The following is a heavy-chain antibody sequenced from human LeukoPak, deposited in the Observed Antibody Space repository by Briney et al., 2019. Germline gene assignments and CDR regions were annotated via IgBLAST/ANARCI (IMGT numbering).Heavy chain of an antibody. CDR1: GFTFSSYW. CDR2: INSDGSST. J-gene: IGHJ4*02. D-gene: IGHD3-10*01. V-gene: IGHV3-74*01. CDR3: AKGYDVLLWFGELFSFDY. Sequence: GGSLRLSCAASGFTFSSYWMHWVRHAPGKGLVWVSRINSDGSSTSYADSVKGRFTISRDNAKNTLYLQMNSLRAEDTAVYYCAKGYDVLLWFGELFSFDYWGQGTLVTVSS.